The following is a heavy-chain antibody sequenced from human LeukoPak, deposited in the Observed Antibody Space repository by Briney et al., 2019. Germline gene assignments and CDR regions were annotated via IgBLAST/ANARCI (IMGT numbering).Heavy chain of an antibody. V-gene: IGHV1-2*02. CDR3: ARGRITMVRGVIEGLSFDY. CDR1: GYTFTGYY. CDR2: INPNSGGT. D-gene: IGHD3-10*01. J-gene: IGHJ4*02. Sequence: ASVKVSCKASGYTFTGYYMHWVRQAPGQGLEWMGWINPNSGGTNYAQKFQGRGTMTRDTSISTAYMELSRLRSDDTAVYYCARGRITMVRGVIEGLSFDYWGQGTLVTVSS.